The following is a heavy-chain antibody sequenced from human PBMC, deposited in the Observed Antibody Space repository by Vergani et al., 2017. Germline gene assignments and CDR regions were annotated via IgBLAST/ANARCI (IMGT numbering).Heavy chain of an antibody. D-gene: IGHD2-2*03. CDR3: ARGAPGDCSSTSCLRYYYGMDV. Sequence: QVQLVQSGAEVKKPGSSVKVSCKASGGTFSSYAISWVRQAPGQGLEWMGRIIPIFGTTTYAQKFQGRVTITADESTSTAYMELSSLRSEDTAVYYCARGAPGDCSSTSCLRYYYGMDVWGQGTTVTVSS. CDR1: GGTFSSYA. J-gene: IGHJ6*02. V-gene: IGHV1-69*18. CDR2: IIPIFGTT.